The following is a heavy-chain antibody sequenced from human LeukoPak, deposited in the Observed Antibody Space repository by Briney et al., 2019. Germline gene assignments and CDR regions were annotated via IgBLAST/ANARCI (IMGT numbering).Heavy chain of an antibody. CDR3: ARIGGIGGDYFDY. CDR1: GGSLSSASYY. CDR2: VYYSGRT. V-gene: IGHV4-39*01. Sequence: SETLSLTCTVSGGSLSSASYYWGWIRQPPGKGLEWIASVYYSGRTYYNPSLKSRVTISVDTSNNQFSLKLDSVTAADTAVYYCARIGGIGGDYFDYWGQGTLVTVSS. J-gene: IGHJ4*02. D-gene: IGHD1-26*01.